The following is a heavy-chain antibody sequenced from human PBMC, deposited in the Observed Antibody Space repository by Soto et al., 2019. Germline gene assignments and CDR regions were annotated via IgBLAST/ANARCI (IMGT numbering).Heavy chain of an antibody. CDR2: INTGHANT. V-gene: IGHV1-3*04. D-gene: IGHD6-19*01. CDR3: ARERSDSGWSWFDY. CDR1: GYTFTTYA. J-gene: IGHJ4*02. Sequence: QVQLVQSGAEVKKPGASVKLSCKASGYTFTTYAMHWVRQAPGQRLEWMGWINTGHANTKYSEKFQGRVTMTRDTSASTVDMELSSLRSEDTAVYYCARERSDSGWSWFDYWGQGSLVTVSS.